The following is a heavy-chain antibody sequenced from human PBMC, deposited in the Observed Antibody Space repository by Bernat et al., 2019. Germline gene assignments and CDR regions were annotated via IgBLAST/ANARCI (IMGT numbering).Heavy chain of an antibody. V-gene: IGHV2-5*02. J-gene: IGHJ5*02. CDR1: GFSLSTSGVG. CDR2: IYWDDDK. Sequence: QITLNESGPTLVKPTQTLTLTCTFSGFSLSTSGVGVGWIRQPPGKALEWLALIYWDDDKRYSPSLKSRLTITKDTSKNQVVLTMTNMDPVDTATYYCAHGYSSSWYSQGYNWFDPWGQGTLVTVSS. D-gene: IGHD6-13*01. CDR3: AHGYSSSWYSQGYNWFDP.